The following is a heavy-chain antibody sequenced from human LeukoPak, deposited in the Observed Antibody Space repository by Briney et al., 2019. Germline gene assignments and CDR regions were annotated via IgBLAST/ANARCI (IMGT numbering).Heavy chain of an antibody. CDR1: GFTFSNAW. D-gene: IGHD6-19*01. CDR2: IKSKTEAGTI. J-gene: IGHJ4*02. V-gene: IGHV3-15*07. CDR3: TTVSRLVRYYFDY. Sequence: EGSLRLSCAASGFTFSNAWMNWVRQAPGKGLEWVGRIKSKTEAGTIDYAAPVKGRFTISRDDSKNTLYLQMNSLKTEDTAVYYCTTVSRLVRYYFDYWGQGTLVTVSS.